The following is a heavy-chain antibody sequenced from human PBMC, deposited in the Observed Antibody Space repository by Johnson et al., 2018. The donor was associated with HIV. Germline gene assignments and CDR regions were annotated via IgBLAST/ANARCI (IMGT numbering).Heavy chain of an antibody. J-gene: IGHJ3*01. CDR2: ISHDGRNQ. CDR3: AKDHDYGDAFDL. CDR1: GFTFSSYA. V-gene: IGHV3-30-3*01. D-gene: IGHD4-17*01. Sequence: QVQLVESGGGAVQPGRSLRLSCEASGFTFSSYAMHWVRQAPGKGLEWVAVISHDGRNQKYADSVKGRFTISRDNSKNTLFLHMNSLRTEDTAVYFCAKDHDYGDAFDLWGQGTMVTVSS.